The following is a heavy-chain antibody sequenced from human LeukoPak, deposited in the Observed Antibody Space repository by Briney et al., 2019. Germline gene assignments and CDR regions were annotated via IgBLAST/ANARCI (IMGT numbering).Heavy chain of an antibody. D-gene: IGHD3-10*01. V-gene: IGHV3-23*01. J-gene: IGHJ4*02. Sequence: PGESLRLSCAASGFTFSNAWMSWVRQAPGKGLEWVSAISGSGGGTYYADSVKGRFTISRDNSKNTLYLQMNSLRAEDTAVYYCAKPNSGSGSYYNPYYWGQGTLVTVSS. CDR1: GFTFSNAW. CDR2: ISGSGGGT. CDR3: AKPNSGSGSYYNPYY.